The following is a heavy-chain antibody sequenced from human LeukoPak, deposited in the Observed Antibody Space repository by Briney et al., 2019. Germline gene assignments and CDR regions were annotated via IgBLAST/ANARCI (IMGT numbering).Heavy chain of an antibody. J-gene: IGHJ4*02. CDR3: ARDLVGYYYGSGSTLNIDY. D-gene: IGHD3-10*01. CDR2: ISAYNGNT. Sequence: ASVKVSCKASGYTFTSYGISWVRQAPGQGLEWMGWISAYNGNTTYAQKLQGRVTMTTDTSTSTAYMELRSLRSDDTAVYYCARDLVGYYYGSGSTLNIDYWGQGTLVTVSS. V-gene: IGHV1-18*01. CDR1: GYTFTSYG.